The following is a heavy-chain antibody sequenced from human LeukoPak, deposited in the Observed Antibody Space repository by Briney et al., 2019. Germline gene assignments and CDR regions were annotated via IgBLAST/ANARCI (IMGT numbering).Heavy chain of an antibody. CDR1: GGSISSYY. J-gene: IGHJ4*02. D-gene: IGHD6-19*01. CDR3: ARRTYSSGWYVDY. Sequence: NPSETLSLTCTVSGGSISSYYWSWIRQPPGKGLEWIGYIYYSGSTNYNPSLKSRVTISVDTSKNQFSLKLSFVTAADTAVYYCARRTYSSGWYVDYWGQGTLVTVSS. CDR2: IYYSGST. V-gene: IGHV4-59*08.